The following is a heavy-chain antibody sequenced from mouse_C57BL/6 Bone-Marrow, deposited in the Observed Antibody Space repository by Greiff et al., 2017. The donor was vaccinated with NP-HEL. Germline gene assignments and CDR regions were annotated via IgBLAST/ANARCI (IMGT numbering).Heavy chain of an antibody. CDR2: IYPGSGST. Sequence: VQLQQPGAELVKPGASVKMSCKASGYTFTSYWITWVKQRPGQGLEWIGDIYPGSGSTNYNEKFKSKATLTVDNSSSTAYMQLSSLTSEDSAVYYCARGGYYSPFAYWGQGTLVTVSA. CDR1: GYTFTSYW. V-gene: IGHV1-55*01. CDR3: ARGGYYSPFAY. D-gene: IGHD2-12*01. J-gene: IGHJ3*01.